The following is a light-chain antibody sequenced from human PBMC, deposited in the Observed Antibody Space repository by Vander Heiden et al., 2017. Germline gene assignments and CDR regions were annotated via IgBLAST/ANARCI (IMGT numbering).Light chain of an antibody. CDR1: SSNIGSNP. CDR2: SNS. J-gene: IGLJ2*01. CDR3: AAWDDSLNVVV. Sequence: QSVLTQPPSASGTPGQRVTISCSGNSSNIGSNPVNWYQQLPGTAPKLLIYSNSQRPSGVPDRFSGSRSGTSASLAIRGPQSDDEADYYCAAWDDSLNVVVFGGGTKVTVL. V-gene: IGLV1-44*01.